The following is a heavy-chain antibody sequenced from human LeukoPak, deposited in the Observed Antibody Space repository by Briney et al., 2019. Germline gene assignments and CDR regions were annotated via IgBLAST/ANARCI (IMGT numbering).Heavy chain of an antibody. Sequence: SETLSLTCAVYGGSFSGYYCAWIRQPPGRGLEWIGSVHYSGRTDYNPSLKSRVTISVDTSKNQLSLSLNSVTAADTAVYYCARHGPVVTATDAFDLWGQGTMVTVSS. CDR3: ARHGPVVTATDAFDL. V-gene: IGHV4-34*01. CDR1: GGSFSGYY. D-gene: IGHD2-21*02. CDR2: VHYSGRT. J-gene: IGHJ3*01.